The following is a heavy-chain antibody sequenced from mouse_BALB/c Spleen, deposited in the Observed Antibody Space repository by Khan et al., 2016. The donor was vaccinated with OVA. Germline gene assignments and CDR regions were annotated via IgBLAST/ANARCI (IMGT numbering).Heavy chain of an antibody. J-gene: IGHJ3*01. D-gene: IGHD2-14*01. CDR2: INPSNGYT. Sequence: QVQLQQSGAELARPGASVKMSCKASGYTFTSYTIHWIKQRPGQGLEWIGYINPSNGYTNYNQKFKDKATLTADKSSTTAYMQLSSLTSDDSAVYNCVRDGAYERNGGWFAYWGQGTMVTVSA. V-gene: IGHV1-4*01. CDR3: VRDGAYERNGGWFAY. CDR1: GYTFTSYT.